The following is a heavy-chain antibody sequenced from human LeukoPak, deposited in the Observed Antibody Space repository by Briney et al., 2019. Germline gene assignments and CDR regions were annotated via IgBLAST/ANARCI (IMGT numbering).Heavy chain of an antibody. D-gene: IGHD3-22*01. Sequence: GGSLRLSCAASGFTFSSYWMSWVRQAPGKGLEWVANIKQDGSEKYYVDSVKGRFTISGDNAKNSLYLQMNSLRAEDTAVYYCASSGDAYYYDSSGYYSFDYWGQGTLVTVSS. CDR2: IKQDGSEK. J-gene: IGHJ4*02. V-gene: IGHV3-7*01. CDR1: GFTFSSYW. CDR3: ASSGDAYYYDSSGYYSFDY.